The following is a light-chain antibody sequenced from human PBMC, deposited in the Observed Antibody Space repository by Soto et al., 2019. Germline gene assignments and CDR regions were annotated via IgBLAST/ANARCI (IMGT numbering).Light chain of an antibody. CDR1: QSVSTY. V-gene: IGKV3-11*01. CDR2: DAS. Sequence: EIVLPHSPAPLSLSPGEIATFSCRASQSVSTYLAWYQQKPGQAPRLLISDASNRATAIPARFSGSGSGTDFTLAISGLEPEGVAVYYCQQRSNWRLRTVGGGTKVESK. J-gene: IGKJ4*01. CDR3: QQRSNWRLRT.